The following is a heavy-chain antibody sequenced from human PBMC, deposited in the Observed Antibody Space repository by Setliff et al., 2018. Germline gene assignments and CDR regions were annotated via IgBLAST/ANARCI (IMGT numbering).Heavy chain of an antibody. Sequence: SETLSLTCAVYGGSFSSYYWSWIRQPPGKGLEWIGEINYRGSTNYNPSLKSRLTISVDTSKDQFSLKLISMSAADTAVYFCARGRNIAARLLDSWGQGALVTVSS. V-gene: IGHV4-34*01. D-gene: IGHD6-6*01. CDR1: GGSFSSYY. CDR2: INYRGST. J-gene: IGHJ4*02. CDR3: ARGRNIAARLLDS.